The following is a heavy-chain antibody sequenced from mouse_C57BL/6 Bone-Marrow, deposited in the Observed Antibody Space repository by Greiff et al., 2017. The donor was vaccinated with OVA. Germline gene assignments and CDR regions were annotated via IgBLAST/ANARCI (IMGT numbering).Heavy chain of an antibody. CDR1: GYTFTDYN. Sequence: VQLQQSGPELVKPGASVKMSCKASGYTFTDYNMHWVKQSHGKSLEWIGYINPNNGGTSYNQKFKGKATLTVNKSSSTAYMELRSLTSEDSAVYYCARYDIVETWFAYWGQGTLVTVSA. D-gene: IGHD1-1*01. CDR2: INPNNGGT. J-gene: IGHJ3*01. V-gene: IGHV1-22*01. CDR3: ARYDIVETWFAY.